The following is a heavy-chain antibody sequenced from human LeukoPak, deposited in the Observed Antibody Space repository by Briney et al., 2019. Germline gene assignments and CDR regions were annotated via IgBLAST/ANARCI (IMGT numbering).Heavy chain of an antibody. Sequence: PGGSLRLSCAASGFTFDDYTMHWVRQAPGKGLEWVSLISWDGGSTYYADSVKGRFTISRDNSKNSPYLQMNSLRTEDTALYYCAKEKAAAGVDYWGQGTLVTVSS. V-gene: IGHV3-43*01. CDR1: GFTFDDYT. D-gene: IGHD6-13*01. CDR2: ISWDGGST. CDR3: AKEKAAAGVDY. J-gene: IGHJ4*02.